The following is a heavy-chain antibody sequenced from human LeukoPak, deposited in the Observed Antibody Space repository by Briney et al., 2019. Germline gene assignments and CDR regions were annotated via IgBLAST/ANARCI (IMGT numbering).Heavy chain of an antibody. CDR2: MNPNSGNT. CDR3: ATLRTLSRAFVDY. D-gene: IGHD1-14*01. J-gene: IGHJ4*02. V-gene: IGHV1-8*01. CDR1: GYTFTSYD. Sequence: ASVKVSCKASGYTFTSYDINWVRQATGQGLEWMGWMNPNSGNTGYAQKFQGRVTMTRNTSISTAYMELSSLRSEDTAVYYCATLRTLSRAFVDYWGQGTLVTVSS.